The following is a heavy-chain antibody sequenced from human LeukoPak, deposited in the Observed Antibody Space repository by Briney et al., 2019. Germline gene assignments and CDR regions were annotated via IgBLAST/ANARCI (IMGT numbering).Heavy chain of an antibody. CDR3: ARGPSYYYNGMDV. V-gene: IGHV3-53*01. Sequence: GGSLRLSCAASGFTVSSNYMSWVRQAPGKGLEWVSVIYSGGSTYHADSVEGRFTISRDNSKNTLYLEMNSLKAEDTAVYYCARGPSYYYNGMDVWGQGTTVTVSS. J-gene: IGHJ6*02. CDR1: GFTVSSNY. CDR2: IYSGGST.